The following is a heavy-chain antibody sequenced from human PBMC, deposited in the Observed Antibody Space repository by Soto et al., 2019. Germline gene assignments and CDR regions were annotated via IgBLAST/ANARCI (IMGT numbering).Heavy chain of an antibody. V-gene: IGHV3-23*01. J-gene: IGHJ4*02. CDR2: ITSSGGPT. CDR1: GFPFSTYE. CDR3: VKGGCLDD. D-gene: IGHD6-19*01. Sequence: GGSLRLSCAASGFPFSTYEMTWARQSPGKGLEWVAFITSSGGPTYYADSVRGRFTISRDNSKNTLYLQMDSLRVEDTARYYCVKGGCLDDWGQGTLVTVSS.